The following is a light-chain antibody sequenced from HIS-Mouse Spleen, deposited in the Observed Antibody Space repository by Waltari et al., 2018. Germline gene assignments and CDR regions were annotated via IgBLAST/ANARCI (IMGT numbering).Light chain of an antibody. CDR2: EDS. J-gene: IGLJ2*01. CDR1: ALPKKY. Sequence: SYELTQPPSVSVSPGQTARITCSGDALPKKYAYWYQQKSGQAPVLVSYEDSKRPSGIPERYSGSSSGTIATLTISGAQVEDEADYYCYSTDSSGNHRVFGGGTKLTVL. V-gene: IGLV3-10*01. CDR3: YSTDSSGNHRV.